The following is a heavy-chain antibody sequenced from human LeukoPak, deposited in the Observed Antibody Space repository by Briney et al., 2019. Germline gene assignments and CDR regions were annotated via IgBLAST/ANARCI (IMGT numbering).Heavy chain of an antibody. CDR2: IYYSGTT. V-gene: IGHV4-39*01. Sequence: SETLSLTCSVSGGSISSGHYYWAWIRQPPGKGLQWIGSIYYSGTTYNNPSLKSRVTISVDTSKNQFSLNLTSVTAADPAFYYWARQPKECSPGVFITGKACWFDPWGQGTLVTVSS. D-gene: IGHD3-10*01. CDR1: GGSISSGHYY. J-gene: IGHJ5*02. CDR3: ARQPKECSPGVFITGKACWFDP.